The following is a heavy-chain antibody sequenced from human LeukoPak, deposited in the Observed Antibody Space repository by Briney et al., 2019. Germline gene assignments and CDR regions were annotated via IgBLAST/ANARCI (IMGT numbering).Heavy chain of an antibody. CDR3: ARLRGYSYAADP. D-gene: IGHD5-18*01. Sequence: PSETLSLTCTVSGDSMSSSSVYYWGWIRQAPGKGLEWIGSIYDTGNTHYSPTLQSRVSIYLEKSQNQFSLKLTSLTAADTAVYYCARLRGYSYAADPWGRGTLVTVSS. CDR1: GDSMSSSSVYY. J-gene: IGHJ5*02. V-gene: IGHV4-39*01. CDR2: IYDTGNT.